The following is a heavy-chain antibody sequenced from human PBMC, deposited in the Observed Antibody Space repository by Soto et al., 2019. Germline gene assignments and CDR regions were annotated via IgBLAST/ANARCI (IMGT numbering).Heavy chain of an antibody. CDR2: INHSGST. Sequence: QVQLQQWGAGLLKPSETLSLTCAVYGGSFSGYYWSWIRQPPGKGLEWIGEINHSGSTNYNPPLKTPVTISVDTSKNQFSLKLSSVTAADTAVYYCAITYSSSWSPFDYWGQGTLVTVSS. J-gene: IGHJ4*02. CDR3: AITYSSSWSPFDY. CDR1: GGSFSGYY. V-gene: IGHV4-34*01. D-gene: IGHD6-13*01.